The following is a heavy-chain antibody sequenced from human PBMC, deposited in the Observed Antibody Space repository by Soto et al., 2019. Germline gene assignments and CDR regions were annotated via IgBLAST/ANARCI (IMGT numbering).Heavy chain of an antibody. CDR1: GGSFSGYY. CDR3: ARGRYCSSTSCYRGYYYYGMDV. CDR2: INHSGST. D-gene: IGHD2-2*02. Sequence: SETLSLTCAVYGGSFSGYYWSWIRQPPGKGLEWIGEINHSGSTNYNPSLKSRVTISVDTSKNQFSLKLSSVTAADTAVYYCARGRYCSSTSCYRGYYYYGMDVWGQGTTVTVSS. V-gene: IGHV4-34*01. J-gene: IGHJ6*02.